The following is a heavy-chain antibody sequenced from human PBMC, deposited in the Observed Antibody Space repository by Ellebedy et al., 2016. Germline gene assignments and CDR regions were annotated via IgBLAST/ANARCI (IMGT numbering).Heavy chain of an antibody. Sequence: SETLSLXXTVSGGSISSADYYWNWIRQHPEKGPEWIAFIYYSGSTYYNPSLKSRVIISLDTSKNQLSLKLSSVTVADTAVYYCAREGAHGGMDVWGQGTTVAVSS. CDR2: IYYSGST. CDR3: AREGAHGGMDV. V-gene: IGHV4-31*03. J-gene: IGHJ6*02. CDR1: GGSISSADYY.